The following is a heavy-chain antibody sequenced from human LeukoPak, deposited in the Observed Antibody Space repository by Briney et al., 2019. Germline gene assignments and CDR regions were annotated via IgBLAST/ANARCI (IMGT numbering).Heavy chain of an antibody. D-gene: IGHD2-15*01. J-gene: IGHJ4*02. V-gene: IGHV4-39*01. CDR3: TRRAYCSGGTCYSDY. Sequence: SETLSLTCTVSGGSISGSSYYWGWIRQPPGKGLEGIGSIYRDGSTYYNPSLKSRVTISVDTSKNQFSLKLSSVTAADTAVYYCTRRAYCSGGTCYSDYWGQGTLVTVSS. CDR2: IYRDGST. CDR1: GGSISGSSYY.